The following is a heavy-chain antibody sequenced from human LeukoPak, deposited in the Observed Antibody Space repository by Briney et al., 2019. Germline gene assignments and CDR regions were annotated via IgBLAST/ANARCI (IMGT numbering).Heavy chain of an antibody. Sequence: PGGSLRLSCAASGFTFSSYGMHWVRQAPGKGLEWVAVIWYDGSDKYYADSVKDRITISRDNSKNTLYLQMNSLRAEDTAVYYCARGKRRDGYWAYFQHWGQGTLVTVSS. CDR1: GFTFSSYG. J-gene: IGHJ1*01. D-gene: IGHD5-24*01. V-gene: IGHV3-33*01. CDR3: ARGKRRDGYWAYFQH. CDR2: IWYDGSDK.